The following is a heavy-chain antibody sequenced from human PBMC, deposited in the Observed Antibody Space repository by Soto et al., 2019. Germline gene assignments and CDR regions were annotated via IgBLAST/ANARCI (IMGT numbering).Heavy chain of an antibody. CDR2: ISSSGSFI. D-gene: IGHD6-13*01. V-gene: IGHV3-21*01. Sequence: PGGALRLSCAASGFTFRSYEMNWVRQAPGKGLEWVASISSSGSFIYYADSVKGRFTISRDDAEKSLYLQMNSLRAEDTALYYCAREPEGIAAALDYWGRGTLVTVSS. CDR1: GFTFRSYE. CDR3: AREPEGIAAALDY. J-gene: IGHJ4*02.